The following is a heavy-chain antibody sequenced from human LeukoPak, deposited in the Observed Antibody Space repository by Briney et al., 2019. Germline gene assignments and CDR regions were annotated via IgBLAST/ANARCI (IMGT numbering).Heavy chain of an antibody. V-gene: IGHV4-39*07. J-gene: IGHJ5*02. CDR1: GGSISSSSYY. CDR2: IYYSGST. Sequence: PSETLSLTCTVSGGSISSSSYYWGWIRQPPGKGLEWIGSIYYSGSTNYNPSLKSRVTISVDTSKNQFSLKLSSVTAADTAVYYCARVLSIAARPDWFDPWGQGTLVTVSS. D-gene: IGHD6-6*01. CDR3: ARVLSIAARPDWFDP.